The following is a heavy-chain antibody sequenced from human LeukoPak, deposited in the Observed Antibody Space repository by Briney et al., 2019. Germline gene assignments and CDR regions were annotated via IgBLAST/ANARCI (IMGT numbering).Heavy chain of an antibody. V-gene: IGHV4-61*02. CDR1: GGSISSGSYY. CDR2: IYTSRST. Sequence: SETLSLTCTVSGGSISSGSYYWSWIRQPAGKGLEWIGRIYTSRSTNYNPSLKSRVTISVDTSKNQFSLKLSSVTAAGTAVYYCARWVDTAMEPYNWFDPWGQGTLVTVSS. J-gene: IGHJ5*02. CDR3: ARWVDTAMEPYNWFDP. D-gene: IGHD5-18*01.